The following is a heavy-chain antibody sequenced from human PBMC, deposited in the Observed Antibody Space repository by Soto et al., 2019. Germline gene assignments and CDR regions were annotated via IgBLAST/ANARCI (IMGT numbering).Heavy chain of an antibody. Sequence: SETLSLTCTVSGGSVNTDPYHWSWIRQSPRNGLEWIGNIYYTGSTNYNPSFESRVAISLDTSNNQFSLRLTSLTAADTAVYFCARDHHSYYDTSGYYPYFDFWGQGTLVTVSS. CDR1: GGSVNTDPYH. CDR3: ARDHHSYYDTSGYYPYFDF. CDR2: IYYTGST. D-gene: IGHD3-22*01. V-gene: IGHV4-61*01. J-gene: IGHJ4*02.